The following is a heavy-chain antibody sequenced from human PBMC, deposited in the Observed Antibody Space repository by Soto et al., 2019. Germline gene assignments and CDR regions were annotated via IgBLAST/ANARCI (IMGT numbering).Heavy chain of an antibody. Sequence: EVQLVESGGGLVKPGGSLRLSCAASGFTFSSYSMNWVRQAPGKGLEWVSSISSSSSYIYYADSVKGRFTISRDNAKNSLYLQMNSLRAEDTAVYYCARAAMVTDGMYVWGQGTTVTVS. CDR1: GFTFSSYS. CDR3: ARAAMVTDGMYV. V-gene: IGHV3-21*01. D-gene: IGHD5-18*01. CDR2: ISSSSSYI. J-gene: IGHJ6*02.